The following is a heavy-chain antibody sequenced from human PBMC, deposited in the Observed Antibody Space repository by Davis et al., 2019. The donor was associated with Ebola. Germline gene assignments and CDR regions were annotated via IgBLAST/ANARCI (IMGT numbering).Heavy chain of an antibody. D-gene: IGHD6-19*01. J-gene: IGHJ4*02. CDR3: AGAGYSSGWNFDY. V-gene: IGHV4-59*01. CDR1: GGSISSYY. Sequence: MPSETLSLTCTVSGGSISSYYWSWIRQPPGKGLEWIGYIYHSGSTNSNPSLKSRVTMSVDTSKNQFSLKVRSVTAADTALYYCAGAGYSSGWNFDYWGQGILVTVSS. CDR2: IYHSGST.